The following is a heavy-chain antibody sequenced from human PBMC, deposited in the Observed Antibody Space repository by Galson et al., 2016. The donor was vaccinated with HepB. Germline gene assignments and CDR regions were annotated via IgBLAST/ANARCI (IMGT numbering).Heavy chain of an antibody. V-gene: IGHV3-9*01. CDR2: ITWNTGSI. J-gene: IGHJ6*02. D-gene: IGHD5-12*01. Sequence: SLRLSCAASGFTFDDYAMHWVRQAPGKGLEWVSIITWNTGSIEYADSVKGRFTISRDNAKNSLYLQMRSLRAEDTAVFYCARPSPGYSGYGPVAYYYCAMDVWGQGTTVTVSS. CDR3: ARPSPGYSGYGPVAYYYCAMDV. CDR1: GFTFDDYA.